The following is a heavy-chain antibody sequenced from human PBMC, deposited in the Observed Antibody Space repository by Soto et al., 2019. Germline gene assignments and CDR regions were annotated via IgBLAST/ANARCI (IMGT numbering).Heavy chain of an antibody. J-gene: IGHJ4*02. CDR1: GFSLTTTHMG. Sequence: QITLKESGPPLVRPAQTLTLTCAFSGFSLTTTHMGGAWIRQPPGKAREWLALFYWDDDKRYSPSLKNRLAISKDTSRNRVVLTITNMNPEDTGTYFCAHAGDYDLLSFDHWGPGTLVTVSS. CDR2: FYWDDDK. D-gene: IGHD4-17*01. CDR3: AHAGDYDLLSFDH. V-gene: IGHV2-5*02.